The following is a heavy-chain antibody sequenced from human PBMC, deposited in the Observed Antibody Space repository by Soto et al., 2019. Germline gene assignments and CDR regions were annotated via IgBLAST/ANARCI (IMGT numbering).Heavy chain of an antibody. V-gene: IGHV3-23*01. CDR1: GFTFSNYA. D-gene: IGHD5-12*01. J-gene: IGHJ4*02. CDR3: AKSPANVEPTTHFDY. CDR2: VSGSAAGT. Sequence: EVQLLESGGGLVQPGGSLRLSCAASGFTFSNYAMTWVRQAPGKGLEWLSVVSGSAAGTLYADSVRGRFTISRDNSKNTMYLQMNSLRVEDTAVYYCAKSPANVEPTTHFDYWGQGTLVTVSS.